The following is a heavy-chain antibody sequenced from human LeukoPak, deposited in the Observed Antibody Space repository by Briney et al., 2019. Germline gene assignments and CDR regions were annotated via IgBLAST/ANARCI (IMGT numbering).Heavy chain of an antibody. Sequence: PSETLSLTCTVSGGSISSYCWSWIRQPPGKGLEWIGYIYYSGSTNYNPSLKSRVTISVDTSKNQFSLKLSSVTAADTAVYYCAREIPTYDFWSGYYMSHYFDYWGQGTLVTVSS. D-gene: IGHD3-3*01. V-gene: IGHV4-59*01. CDR2: IYYSGST. J-gene: IGHJ4*02. CDR1: GGSISSYC. CDR3: AREIPTYDFWSGYYMSHYFDY.